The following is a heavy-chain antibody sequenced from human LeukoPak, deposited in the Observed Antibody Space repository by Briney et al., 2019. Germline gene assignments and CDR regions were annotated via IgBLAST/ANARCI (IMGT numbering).Heavy chain of an antibody. CDR1: GDSVSSNSAA. CDR2: TYYRSKWYN. D-gene: IGHD3-10*01. Sequence: SQTLSLTCAISGDSVSSNSAAWNWIRQSPSRGLEWLGRTYYRSKWYNDYAVSVKSRITINPDTSKNQFSLKLSSVTAADTAVYYCARLNKNDSGSYRFGKKKRGYMDVWGKGTTVTISS. V-gene: IGHV6-1*01. J-gene: IGHJ6*03. CDR3: ARLNKNDSGSYRFGKKKRGYMDV.